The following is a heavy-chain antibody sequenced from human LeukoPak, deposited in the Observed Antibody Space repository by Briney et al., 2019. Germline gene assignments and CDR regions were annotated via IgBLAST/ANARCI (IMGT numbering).Heavy chain of an antibody. CDR3: ARGNIWFGEPNDY. CDR2: MNPNSGNA. V-gene: IGHV1-8*01. J-gene: IGHJ4*02. CDR1: GYTFTSYD. Sequence: ASVKVSCKASGYTFTSYDINWVRQATGQGLEWMGWMNPNSGNAGYAQKFQGRVTMTRNTSISTTYMELSSLRSEDTAVYYCARGNIWFGEPNDYWGQGTLVTVSS. D-gene: IGHD3-10*01.